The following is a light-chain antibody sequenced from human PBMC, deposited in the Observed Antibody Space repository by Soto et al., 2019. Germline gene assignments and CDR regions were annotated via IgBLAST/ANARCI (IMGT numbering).Light chain of an antibody. CDR2: ENN. V-gene: IGLV1-51*02. J-gene: IGLJ1*01. CDR3: ATWHSSLSIGV. Sequence: QSVLTQPPSVSAAPGQKVTISCSGSSSNTENNYVSWYQQLPGTAPKLLIYENNKRPSGIPDRFSGSKSGTSATLVITGLQTADEADYYCATWHSSLSIGVFGTGPKLTVL. CDR1: SSNTENNY.